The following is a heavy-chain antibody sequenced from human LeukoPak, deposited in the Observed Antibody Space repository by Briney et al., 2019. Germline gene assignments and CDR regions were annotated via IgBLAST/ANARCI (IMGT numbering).Heavy chain of an antibody. CDR3: ARGWELLRFGDPAG. Sequence: GASVKVSCKASGYTFSHYGMNWVRQAPGQGLEWMGWINTNTGNPTYAQGFTGRFVFSLDISVSTAYLQITSLKAEDTAVYYCARGWELLRFGDPAGWGQGTLVTVSS. J-gene: IGHJ4*02. CDR1: GYTFSHYG. V-gene: IGHV7-4-1*02. CDR2: INTNTGNP. D-gene: IGHD3-3*01.